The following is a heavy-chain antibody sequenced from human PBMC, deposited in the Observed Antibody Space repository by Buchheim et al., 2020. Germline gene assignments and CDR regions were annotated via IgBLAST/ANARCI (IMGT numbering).Heavy chain of an antibody. CDR1: GFTFSIYG. V-gene: IGHV3-30*18. CDR2: ISYDGSNK. D-gene: IGHD6-13*01. J-gene: IGHJ4*02. CDR3: AKPLSRYSSSWDCFDY. Sequence: QVQLVESGGGVVQPGRSLRLSCAASGFTFSIYGMHWVRQAPGKGLEWVAVISYDGSNKYYADSVKGRFTISRDNSKNTLYLQMNSLRAEDTAVYYCAKPLSRYSSSWDCFDYWGQGTL.